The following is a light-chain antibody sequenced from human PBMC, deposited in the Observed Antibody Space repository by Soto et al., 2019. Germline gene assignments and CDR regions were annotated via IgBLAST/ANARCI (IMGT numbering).Light chain of an antibody. CDR3: QQANSFPYS. V-gene: IGKV1D-12*01. CDR2: AAS. CDR1: QGISSR. Sequence: QMTQSPSSVSASVGDRVTITCRASQGISSRVAWYQQKPGKAPKLLIYAASNLESGVPSRFSGSGFGTDFTLTISSLQPEDFATYYCQQANSFPYSFGQGTKLEI. J-gene: IGKJ2*03.